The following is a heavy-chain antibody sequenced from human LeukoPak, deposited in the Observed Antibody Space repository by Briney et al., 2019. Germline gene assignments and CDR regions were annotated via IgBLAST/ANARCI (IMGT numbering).Heavy chain of an antibody. Sequence: GGSLRLSCAASGFTFSSYTMHWIRQAPGKGLEWVSSISGSNSYIFYADSVKGRFTVSRDNAKDSLYLQMNSLRAEDTAVYYCASLVVVAATPEYFDSWGQGTLVTVSS. V-gene: IGHV3-21*04. D-gene: IGHD2-15*01. CDR2: ISGSNSYI. CDR3: ASLVVVAATPEYFDS. J-gene: IGHJ4*02. CDR1: GFTFSSYT.